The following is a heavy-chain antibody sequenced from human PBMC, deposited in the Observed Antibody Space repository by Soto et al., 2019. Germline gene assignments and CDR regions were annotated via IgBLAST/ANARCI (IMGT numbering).Heavy chain of an antibody. CDR2: IYYSGST. J-gene: IGHJ4*02. D-gene: IGHD2-21*02. Sequence: SXNLSLTCTVSGGSISSYYWSWIRQPPGKGLEWIGYIYYSGSTNYNPSLKSRVTISVDTSKNQFSLKLSSVTAADTAVYYCARDLSDSGFDYWGQGTLVTVSS. CDR1: GGSISSYY. V-gene: IGHV4-59*01. CDR3: ARDLSDSGFDY.